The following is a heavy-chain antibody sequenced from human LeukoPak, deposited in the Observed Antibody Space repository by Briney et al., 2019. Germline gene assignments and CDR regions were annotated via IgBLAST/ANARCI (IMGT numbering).Heavy chain of an antibody. CDR2: VYYDGTS. V-gene: IGHV4-39*01. CDR3: VRHISTNTGYFDS. CDR1: GASINSHSYY. J-gene: IGHJ4*02. D-gene: IGHD2/OR15-2a*01. Sequence: SETLSLTCTVSGASINSHSYYWGWIRQAPGKGLEWIGSVYYDGTSYSNPSLKSRAAVFVGTSRDQFSLDLSFVTAADTALYYCVRHISTNTGYFDSCGQGILVSVSS.